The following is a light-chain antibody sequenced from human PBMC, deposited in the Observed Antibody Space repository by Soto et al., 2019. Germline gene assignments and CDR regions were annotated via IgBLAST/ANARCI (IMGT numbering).Light chain of an antibody. CDR3: SSYTTTPRL. Sequence: QSALTQPASVSVSPGQSITISCTGTSSDIGSNNYVSWFQQRPGKAPTLIIYEVSNRPSGVSTHFSGSKSGNTASLTISGFLPEDEAEYYCSSYTTTPRLLGGGTQLTVL. J-gene: IGLJ2*01. CDR1: SSDIGSNNY. V-gene: IGLV2-14*01. CDR2: EVS.